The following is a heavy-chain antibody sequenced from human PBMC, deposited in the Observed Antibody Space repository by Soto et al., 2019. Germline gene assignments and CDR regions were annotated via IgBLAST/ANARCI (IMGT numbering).Heavy chain of an antibody. Sequence: GGSLRLSCAASGFTFSSYGMHWVRQAPGKGLEWVAVIWYDGSNKYYADSVKGRFTISRDNSKNTLYLQMNSLRAEDTAVYYCARDQGRSGKGYYYYGMDVWGQGTTVTVSS. J-gene: IGHJ6*02. CDR2: IWYDGSNK. D-gene: IGHD6-19*01. CDR3: ARDQGRSGKGYYYYGMDV. V-gene: IGHV3-33*01. CDR1: GFTFSSYG.